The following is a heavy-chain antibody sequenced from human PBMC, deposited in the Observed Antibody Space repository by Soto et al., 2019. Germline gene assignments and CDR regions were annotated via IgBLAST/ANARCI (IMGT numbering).Heavy chain of an antibody. V-gene: IGHV2-5*02. CDR1: GFSLSTSGVG. CDR2: IYWDDVK. J-gene: IGHJ4*02. Sequence: QITLKESGPTLVKPTQTLTLTCTFSGFSLSTSGVGVGWIRQPPGEALEWLALIYWDDVKRYSPSLKTTLTITKYTSKNQVVLTMTDVDPVDIATYFCAHRRNVELGPLRLFDYWGQGSQVTVSS. D-gene: IGHD2-15*01. CDR3: AHRRNVELGPLRLFDY.